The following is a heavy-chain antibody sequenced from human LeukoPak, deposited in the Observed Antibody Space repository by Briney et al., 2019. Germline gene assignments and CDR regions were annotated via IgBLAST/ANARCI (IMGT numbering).Heavy chain of an antibody. CDR2: IKSKTDGGTT. J-gene: IGHJ4*02. CDR1: GFTFSNAW. D-gene: IGHD3-22*01. CDR3: TTDVHYYDSSGYEVGDDY. V-gene: IGHV3-15*01. Sequence: GGSLRLSCAASGFTFSNAWMSWVRQAPGKGLEWVGRIKSKTDGGTTDYAAPVKGRFTISRDNSKNTLYLQMNSLKTEDTAVYYCTTDVHYYDSSGYEVGDDYWGQGTLVTVSS.